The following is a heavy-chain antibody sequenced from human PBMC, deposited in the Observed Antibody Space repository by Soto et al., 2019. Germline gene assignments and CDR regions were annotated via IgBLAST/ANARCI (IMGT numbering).Heavy chain of an antibody. V-gene: IGHV1-8*01. CDR2: MNPNSGNA. CDR1: GYTFTSYN. J-gene: IGHJ6*03. D-gene: IGHD3-10*01. CDR3: ARGVDYYGSGGLIFRDYMDV. Sequence: ASVKVSCKASGYTFTSYNVNWARQATGQGLEWMGWMNPNSGNAGYAQKFQGRVTLTRNNSISTAYMEVSSLRSEDTAVYYCARGVDYYGSGGLIFRDYMDVWCKGTTVTVSS.